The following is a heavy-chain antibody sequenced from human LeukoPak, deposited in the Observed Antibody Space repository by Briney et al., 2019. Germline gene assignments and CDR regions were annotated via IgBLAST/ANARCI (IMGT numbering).Heavy chain of an antibody. CDR2: IYYSGST. D-gene: IGHD2-8*01. Sequence: SQTLSLTCTVSGGSISSCDYYWSWIRQPPGKGLEWIGYIYYSGSTNYNPSLKSRVTISVDTSKNQFSLKPSSVTAADTAVYYCARVLGYCTNGVCPRAFDIWGQGTMVTVSS. J-gene: IGHJ3*02. CDR3: ARVLGYCTNGVCPRAFDI. V-gene: IGHV4-30-4*01. CDR1: GGSISSCDYY.